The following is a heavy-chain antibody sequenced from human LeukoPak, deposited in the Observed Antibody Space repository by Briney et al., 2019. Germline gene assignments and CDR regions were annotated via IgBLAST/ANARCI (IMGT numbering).Heavy chain of an antibody. CDR1: GFTFSSYS. CDR3: VREGTIGTYLDY. Sequence: PGGSLRLSCAASGFTFSSYSMNWVRQAPGKGLEWVSSISSSSSYVYYVDSVKGRFTISRDNAKNTLYLQMNSLRAEDTAVYYCVREGTIGTYLDYWGQGTLVTVSS. J-gene: IGHJ4*02. CDR2: ISSSSSYV. D-gene: IGHD1-1*01. V-gene: IGHV3-21*01.